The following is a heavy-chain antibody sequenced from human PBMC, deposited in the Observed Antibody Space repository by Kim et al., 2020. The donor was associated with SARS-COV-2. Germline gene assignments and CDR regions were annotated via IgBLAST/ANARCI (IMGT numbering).Heavy chain of an antibody. V-gene: IGHV1-69*13. CDR3: AEWVEDYYYGMDV. CDR1: GGTFSSYA. J-gene: IGHJ6*02. CDR2: IIPIFGTA. D-gene: IGHD1-26*01. Sequence: SVKVSCKASGGTFSSYAISWVRQAPGQGLEWMGGIIPIFGTANYAQKFQGRVTITADESTSTAYMELSSLRSEDTAVYYCAEWVEDYYYGMDVWGQGTTVTVSS.